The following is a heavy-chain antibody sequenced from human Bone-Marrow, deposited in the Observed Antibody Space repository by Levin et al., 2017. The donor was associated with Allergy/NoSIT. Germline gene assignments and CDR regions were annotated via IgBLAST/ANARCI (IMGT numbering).Heavy chain of an antibody. CDR1: DDSISSSNW. D-gene: IGHD1-1*01. J-gene: IGHJ5*02. V-gene: IGHV4-4*02. Sequence: PSETLSLTCGVSDDSISSSNWWTWVRQPPGKGLEWIGEIYHSGSTNYNPSLKSRVTISVEKSKNQFSLKLSSVTAADTAVYYCARRNVLAPGKDWFDPWGQGTLVTVSS. CDR2: IYHSGST. CDR3: ARRNVLAPGKDWFDP.